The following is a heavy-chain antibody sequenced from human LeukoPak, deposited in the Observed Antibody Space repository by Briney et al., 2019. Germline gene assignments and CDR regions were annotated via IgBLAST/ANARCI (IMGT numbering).Heavy chain of an antibody. V-gene: IGHV3-30-3*01. D-gene: IGHD3-22*01. CDR2: ISYDGSNK. J-gene: IGHJ1*01. CDR3: ASGCSGYDSSGYCFEH. CDR1: GFTFSHYA. Sequence: GRSLRLSCAASGFTFSHYAIHWVRQAPGKGLEWVAVISYDGSNKLYADSVKGRFTLSRDNSKNTLSLQMNSLRAEDTAVYYCASGCSGYDSSGYCFEHWGQGILVTVSS.